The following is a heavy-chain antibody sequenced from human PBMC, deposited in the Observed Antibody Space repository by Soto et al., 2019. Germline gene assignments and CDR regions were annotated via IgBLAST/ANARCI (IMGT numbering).Heavy chain of an antibody. D-gene: IGHD7-27*01. CDR1: GGSISNVNDC. V-gene: IGHV4-30-4*01. CDR2: IYDGGST. J-gene: IGHJ4*02. CDR3: ASGPSGDKVDY. Sequence: QVQLQESGPGLVKPSETLSLTCTVSGGSISNVNDCWSWIRQSPDKGLEWIGHIYDGGSTYNNPSLKXRXTXAXXTSKTQCSLKLSSVSVADTAVYYCASGPSGDKVDYWGQGILVTVSS.